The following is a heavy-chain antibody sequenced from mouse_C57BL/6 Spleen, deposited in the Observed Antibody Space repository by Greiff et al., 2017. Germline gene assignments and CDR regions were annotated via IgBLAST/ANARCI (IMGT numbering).Heavy chain of an antibody. D-gene: IGHD4-1*01. Sequence: VQGVESGPELVKPGASVKISCKASGYAFSSSWMNWVKQRPGKGLEWIGRIYPGDGDTNYNGKFKGKATLTADKSSSTAYMQLSSLTSEDSAVYFCASVNWDYWGQGTTLTVSS. CDR1: GYAFSSSW. J-gene: IGHJ2*01. CDR2: IYPGDGDT. CDR3: ASVNWDY. V-gene: IGHV1-82*01.